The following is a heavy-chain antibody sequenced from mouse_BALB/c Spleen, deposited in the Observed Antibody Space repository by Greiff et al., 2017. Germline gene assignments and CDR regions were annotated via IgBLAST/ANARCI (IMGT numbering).Heavy chain of an antibody. CDR3: ARNYAMDY. CDR2: INSNGGST. J-gene: IGHJ4*01. CDR1: GFTFSSYY. V-gene: IGHV5-6-2*01. Sequence: DVHLVESGGGLVKLGGSLKLSCAASGFTFSSYYMSWVRQTPEKRLELVAAINSNGGSTYYPDTVKGRFTISRDNAKNTLYLQMSSLKSEDTALYYCARNYAMDYWGQGTSVTVSS.